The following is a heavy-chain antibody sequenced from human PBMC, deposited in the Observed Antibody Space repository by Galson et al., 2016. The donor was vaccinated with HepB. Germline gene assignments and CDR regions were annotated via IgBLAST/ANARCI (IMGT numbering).Heavy chain of an antibody. CDR2: INDRDSGGDI. D-gene: IGHD3-3*01. J-gene: IGHJ4*02. CDR1: GFNFTNAW. Sequence: SLRLSCATSGFNFTNAWMNWVRQAPGKGLEWVGRINDRDSGGDIYYGASVTGRFSISRDDSRNILYLQMNNLRSDDTAIYYCSTGLVRRVVLGEVILFDYWGRGALVTVSS. V-gene: IGHV3-15*07. CDR3: STGLVRRVVLGEVILFDY.